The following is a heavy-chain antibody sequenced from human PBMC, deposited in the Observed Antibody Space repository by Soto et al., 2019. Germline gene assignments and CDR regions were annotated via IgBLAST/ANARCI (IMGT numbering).Heavy chain of an antibody. J-gene: IGHJ3*02. V-gene: IGHV4-31*03. D-gene: IGHD5-12*01. CDR3: ARARLRAVYAFDI. Sequence: QVQLQESDAGLVKASQTLSLTCTVSGGSVSSGAYYWTWIRQRPGKGLEWIGYIYYSGSTYYSPSHMSRLSISHDTSKNLFSLRLSSVTAADTAMYYCARARLRAVYAFDIWGQGTMVTVSS. CDR1: GGSVSSGAYY. CDR2: IYYSGST.